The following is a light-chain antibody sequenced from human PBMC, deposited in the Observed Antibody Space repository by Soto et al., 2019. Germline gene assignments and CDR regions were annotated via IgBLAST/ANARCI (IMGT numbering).Light chain of an antibody. V-gene: IGKV4-1*01. CDR2: WAS. CDR3: QQYYATPQT. J-gene: IGKJ1*01. CDR1: QSVLYSSNNKNY. Sequence: DIVMTQSPDSLAVSLGERATINCKSSQSVLYSSNNKNYLAWYQQKPGQPPKLLISWASTRETGVPDRFSGSGSGADFTLTINSLQAEDVAEYYCQQYYATPQTFGQGTKVEIK.